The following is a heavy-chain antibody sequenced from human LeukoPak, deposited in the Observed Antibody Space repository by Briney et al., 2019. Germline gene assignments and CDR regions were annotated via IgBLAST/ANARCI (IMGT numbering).Heavy chain of an antibody. CDR3: ARDRDSSSWYDYYYYMDV. CDR1: GGSISSYY. J-gene: IGHJ6*03. V-gene: IGHV4-59*12. D-gene: IGHD6-13*01. CDR2: IHYSGST. Sequence: SETLSLTCTVSGGSISSYYWSWIRQPPGKGLVWIGYIHYSGSTNYSPSLKSRVTISVDTSKNQFSLKLSSVTAADTAVYYCARDRDSSSWYDYYYYMDVWGKGTTVTVSS.